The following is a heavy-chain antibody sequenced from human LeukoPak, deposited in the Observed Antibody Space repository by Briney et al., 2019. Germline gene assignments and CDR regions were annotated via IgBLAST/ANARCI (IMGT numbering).Heavy chain of an antibody. Sequence: GGSLRLSCAASEFSVGSNYMTWVRQAPGKGLEWVSSISSGSDYIYYADSVKGRFTISRDNAKNSLYLQMNSLRAEDTAVYYCAKDYAVVAPLFDYWGQGTLATVSS. CDR2: ISSGSDYI. CDR1: EFSVGSNY. V-gene: IGHV3-21*06. CDR3: AKDYAVVAPLFDY. J-gene: IGHJ4*02. D-gene: IGHD6-19*01.